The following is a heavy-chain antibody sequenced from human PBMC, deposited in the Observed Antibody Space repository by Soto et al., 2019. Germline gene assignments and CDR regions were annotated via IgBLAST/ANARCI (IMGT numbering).Heavy chain of an antibody. J-gene: IGHJ4*02. CDR1: GFTFSSYA. CDR3: ARDFVIVGATRGSD. V-gene: IGHV3-30-3*01. D-gene: IGHD1-26*01. Sequence: QVQLVESGGGVVQPGRSLRLSCAASGFTFSSYAMHWVRQAPDKGLEWVAVISYDGSNKYYADSVKGRFTISRDNSKNTLYLQMNSLRAEDTAVYYCARDFVIVGATRGSDWGQGTLVTVSS. CDR2: ISYDGSNK.